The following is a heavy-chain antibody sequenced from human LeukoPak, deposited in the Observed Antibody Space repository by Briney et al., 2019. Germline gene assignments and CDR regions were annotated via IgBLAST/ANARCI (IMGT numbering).Heavy chain of an antibody. D-gene: IGHD6-19*01. CDR3: ARANSSSFDY. CDR1: GFTFSSYE. V-gene: IGHV3-48*03. CDR2: ISSSGSTI. Sequence: GGSLRLSCAASGFTFSSYEMNWVRQAPGKGLEWVSYISSSGSTIYYADSVKGRFTISRDNAKNSLYLQMNSLRAEDTAVYYCARANSSSFDYWGQGTLVTVSS. J-gene: IGHJ4*02.